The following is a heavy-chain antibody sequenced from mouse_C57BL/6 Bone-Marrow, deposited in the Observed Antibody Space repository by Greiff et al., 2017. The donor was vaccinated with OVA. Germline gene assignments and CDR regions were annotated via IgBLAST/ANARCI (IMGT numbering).Heavy chain of an antibody. CDR3: ARGSSGAWFAY. CDR1: GFNIKDDY. D-gene: IGHD1-1*01. J-gene: IGHJ3*01. V-gene: IGHV14-2*01. Sequence: EVQLQQSGAELVKPGASVKLSCTASGFNIKDDYMHWVKQRTEQGLEWIGRIDPEDGETKYAPKFQGKATITADTSSNTAYLQLSSLTSAATAVSDCARGSSGAWFAYWGQGTLVTVSA. CDR2: IDPEDGET.